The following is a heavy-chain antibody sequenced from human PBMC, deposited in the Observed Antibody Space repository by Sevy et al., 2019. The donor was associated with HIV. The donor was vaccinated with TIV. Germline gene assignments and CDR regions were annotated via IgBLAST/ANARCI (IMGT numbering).Heavy chain of an antibody. J-gene: IGHJ4*02. Sequence: SETLSLTCAVSGGSISSGLYSWNWIRQPPGRGLEWIGYIYHTGNTYYNPSLKTQVTISVDRSKNQFSLRLTSVTAADTAVYYCARDSGDYPYYFDHWGQGTLVTVSS. CDR3: ARDSGDYPYYFDH. V-gene: IGHV4-30-2*01. D-gene: IGHD4-17*01. CDR1: GGSISSGLYS. CDR2: IYHTGNT.